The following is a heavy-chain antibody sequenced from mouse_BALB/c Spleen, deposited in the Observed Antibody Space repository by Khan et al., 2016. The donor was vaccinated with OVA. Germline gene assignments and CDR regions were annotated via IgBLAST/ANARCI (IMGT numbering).Heavy chain of an antibody. V-gene: IGHV5-6*01. D-gene: IGHD4-1*01. CDR1: GFTFSSYS. Sequence: EVQLVESGGDLVKPGGSLKLSCAASGFTFSSYSMSWVRQTPDKRLEWVASISSGGDYTYYPDSVKGRFTISRDNAKNTLYLQMRELKSEDTAMYYCADNLTGSCAYWGQGTLVTVSA. CDR3: ADNLTGSCAY. J-gene: IGHJ3*01. CDR2: ISSGGDYT.